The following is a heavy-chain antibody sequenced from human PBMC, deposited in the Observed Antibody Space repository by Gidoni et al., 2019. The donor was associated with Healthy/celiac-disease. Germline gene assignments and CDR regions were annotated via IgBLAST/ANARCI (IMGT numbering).Heavy chain of an antibody. Sequence: QVQLVESGGGLVKPGGSLRLSCAASGFTCSDYYMSWIRQAPGKGLEWVSYISSSSSYTNYADSVKGRFTISRDNAKNSLYLQMNSLRAEDTAVYYCARDQAGYYFDYWGQGTLVTVSS. CDR2: ISSSSSYT. J-gene: IGHJ4*02. CDR3: ARDQAGYYFDY. V-gene: IGHV3-11*06. D-gene: IGHD6-19*01. CDR1: GFTCSDYY.